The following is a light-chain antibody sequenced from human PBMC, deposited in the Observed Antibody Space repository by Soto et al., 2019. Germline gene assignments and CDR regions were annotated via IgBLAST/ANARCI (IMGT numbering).Light chain of an antibody. CDR3: QQFDNWQYT. V-gene: IGKV3-15*01. Sequence: EIVMTQYPVNLSVSPGERATLSCRASQSVNSNVAWYQQKPGQAPRLLTFGASTRATGIPARFSGGGSGTEFTLTISSLQSEDFGVYYCQQFDNWQYTLDQGTKVDIK. CDR2: GAS. J-gene: IGKJ2*01. CDR1: QSVNSN.